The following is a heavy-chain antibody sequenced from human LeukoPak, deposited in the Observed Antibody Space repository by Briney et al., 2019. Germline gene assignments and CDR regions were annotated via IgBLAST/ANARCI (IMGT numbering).Heavy chain of an antibody. CDR1: GFSVSSTY. CDR3: ARESYYDSGFALDI. D-gene: IGHD3-10*01. V-gene: IGHV3-53*01. CDR2: IYSGGST. J-gene: IGHJ3*02. Sequence: GGSLRLSCAASGFSVSSTYMNWVRQAPGTALEWVSVIYSGGSTYYGDSVKGRFTISRDNSKNTLYLQMNSLRAEDTAVYYCARESYYDSGFALDIWGQGTRVTVSS.